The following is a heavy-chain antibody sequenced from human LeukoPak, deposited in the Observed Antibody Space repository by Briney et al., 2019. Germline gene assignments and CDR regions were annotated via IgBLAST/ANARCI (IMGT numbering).Heavy chain of an antibody. Sequence: GGSLRLSCAASGFTFDDYAMHWVRQAPGKGLEWVSLISGDGGSTYYADSVKGRLTISRDNSKNSLYLQMNSLRTEDTALYYCAKYPTARIVGATTFLDYWGQGTLVTVSS. CDR2: ISGDGGST. D-gene: IGHD1-26*01. V-gene: IGHV3-43*02. CDR1: GFTFDDYA. CDR3: AKYPTARIVGATTFLDY. J-gene: IGHJ4*02.